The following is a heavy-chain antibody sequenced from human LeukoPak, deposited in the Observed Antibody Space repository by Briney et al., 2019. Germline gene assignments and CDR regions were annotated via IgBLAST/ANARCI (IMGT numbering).Heavy chain of an antibody. J-gene: IGHJ4*02. Sequence: ASVKVSCKASGYTFTSYGISWVRQPPGQGLEGRVWISAYNGNTNYAQKLQGRVTMTTDTSTSTAYMELRSLRSDDTAVYYCARGRRGYSYGYCDYWGQGTLVTVSS. CDR2: ISAYNGNT. V-gene: IGHV1-18*04. D-gene: IGHD5-18*01. CDR3: ARGRRGYSYGYCDY. CDR1: GYTFTSYG.